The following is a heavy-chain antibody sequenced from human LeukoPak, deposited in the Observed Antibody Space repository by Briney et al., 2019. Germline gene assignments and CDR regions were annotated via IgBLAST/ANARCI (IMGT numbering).Heavy chain of an antibody. CDR3: ARDRATVVTCYFDY. D-gene: IGHD4-23*01. J-gene: IGHJ4*02. V-gene: IGHV3-33*01. CDR2: IWYDGSNK. CDR1: GFTFSSYG. Sequence: QPGRSLRLSCAASGFTFSSYGMHWVRQAPGKGLEWVAVIWYDGSNKYYADSVKGRFTISRDNSKNTLYLQMNSLRAEDTAVYYCARDRATVVTCYFDYWGQGTLVTVSS.